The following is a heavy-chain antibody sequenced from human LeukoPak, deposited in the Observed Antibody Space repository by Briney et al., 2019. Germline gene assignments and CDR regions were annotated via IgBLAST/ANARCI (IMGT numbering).Heavy chain of an antibody. J-gene: IGHJ4*02. CDR1: GFIFSSYG. Sequence: GGSLRLSCAASGFIFSSYGMHWVRQAPGKGLDWVAFIRYDANIEYYADSVKGRFTISRDNSKNTLFLQMNSLRAVDTAVYYCAKGGSSSWDYFDYWGQETLVTVSS. V-gene: IGHV3-30*02. CDR2: IRYDANIE. D-gene: IGHD6-13*01. CDR3: AKGGSSSWDYFDY.